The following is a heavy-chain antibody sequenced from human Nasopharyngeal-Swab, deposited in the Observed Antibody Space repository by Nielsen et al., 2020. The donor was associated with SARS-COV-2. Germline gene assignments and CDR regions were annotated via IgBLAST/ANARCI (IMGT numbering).Heavy chain of an antibody. J-gene: IGHJ3*02. CDR1: GFTFSSYE. CDR2: ISSSGSTI. Sequence: GESLKISCAASGFTFSSYEMNWVRQAPGKGLEWVSYISSSGSTIYYADSVKGRFTISRDNAKNSLYLQMNSLRAEDTAVYYCARDWVEITIFGVVQDAFDIWGQGTIVTVSS. D-gene: IGHD3-3*01. CDR3: ARDWVEITIFGVVQDAFDI. V-gene: IGHV3-48*03.